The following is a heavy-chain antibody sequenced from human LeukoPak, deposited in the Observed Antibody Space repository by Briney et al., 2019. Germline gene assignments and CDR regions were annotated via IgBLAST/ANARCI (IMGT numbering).Heavy chain of an antibody. Sequence: SETLSLTCTVSGGSISSYYWSRIRQPAGKGLEWIGRIYTSGSTNYNPSLKSRVTMSVDTSKNQFSLKLSSVTAADTAVYYCARDRPMTTVTTGFDYWGQGTLVTVSS. V-gene: IGHV4-4*07. D-gene: IGHD4-17*01. CDR2: IYTSGST. CDR3: ARDRPMTTVTTGFDY. J-gene: IGHJ4*02. CDR1: GGSISSYY.